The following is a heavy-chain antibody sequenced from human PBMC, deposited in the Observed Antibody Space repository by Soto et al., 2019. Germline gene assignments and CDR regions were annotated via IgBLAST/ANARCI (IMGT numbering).Heavy chain of an antibody. CDR3: ARPALRYFDWLLSRYNWFDP. Sequence: SETLSLTCAVYGGSLSGYYWSWIRQPPGRGLEWIGEINHSGSTNYNPSLKSRVTISVDTSKNQFSLKLSSVTAADTAVYYCARPALRYFDWLLSRYNWFDPWGQGTLVTLSS. CDR1: GGSLSGYY. CDR2: INHSGST. D-gene: IGHD3-9*01. J-gene: IGHJ5*02. V-gene: IGHV4-34*01.